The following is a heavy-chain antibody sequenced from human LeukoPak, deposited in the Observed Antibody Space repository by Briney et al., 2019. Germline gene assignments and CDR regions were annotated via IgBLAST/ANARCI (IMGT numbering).Heavy chain of an antibody. CDR3: ARDGGLHTNFDY. V-gene: IGHV3-7*01. CDR2: TKPDGTAE. Sequence: GGSLRLSYAASGFTFRNYWMGWVRQAPGKGLEWVANTKPDGTAEYYADSVRGRFTTSRDNANNFLYLQMNSLRGEDTAVYYCARDGGLHTNFDYWGQGTLVTVSS. CDR1: GFTFRNYW. D-gene: IGHD2-15*01. J-gene: IGHJ4*02.